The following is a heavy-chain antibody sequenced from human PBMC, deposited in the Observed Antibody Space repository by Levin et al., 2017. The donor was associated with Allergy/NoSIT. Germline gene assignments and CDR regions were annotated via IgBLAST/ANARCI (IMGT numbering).Heavy chain of an antibody. Sequence: GESLKISCKGSGYSFTSYWIGWVRQMPGKGPEWMGIIYPGDSDTRYSPSFQGQVTISAHKSISTAYLQWSSLKASDTAMYYCARTKGGWLQFGAGFDDWGQGTLVTVSS. CDR3: ARTKGGWLQFGAGFDD. J-gene: IGHJ4*02. CDR1: GYSFTSYW. D-gene: IGHD5-24*01. V-gene: IGHV5-51*01. CDR2: IYPGDSDT.